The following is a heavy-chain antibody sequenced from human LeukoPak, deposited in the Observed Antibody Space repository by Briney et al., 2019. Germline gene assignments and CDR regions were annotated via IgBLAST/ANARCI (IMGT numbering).Heavy chain of an antibody. D-gene: IGHD3-22*01. CDR3: ARVGYYESSGYYEY. Sequence: ASVKVSCKASGYTLTDYYMHWVRRAPGQGLEWMGRINPNSGVTNYAQKFQGRVTMTRDTSISTVYMELSRLRSDDTAAYYCARVGYYESSGYYEYWGQGTLVTVSS. J-gene: IGHJ4*02. CDR1: GYTLTDYY. CDR2: INPNSGVT. V-gene: IGHV1-2*06.